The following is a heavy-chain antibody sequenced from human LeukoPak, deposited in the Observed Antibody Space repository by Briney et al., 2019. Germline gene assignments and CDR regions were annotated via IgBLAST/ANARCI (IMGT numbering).Heavy chain of an antibody. CDR1: GGSFSGYY. V-gene: IGHV4-34*01. CDR2: INHSGST. CDR3: ARGSKMLGYNWFDP. J-gene: IGHJ5*02. Sequence: PSETLSLTCAVYGGSFSGYYWNWIRQPPGKGLGWIGEINHSGSTNYIPSLKSRVTISVDTSKNQFSLKLSSVTAADTAVYYCARGSKMLGYNWFDPWGQGTLVTVSS. D-gene: IGHD1-26*01.